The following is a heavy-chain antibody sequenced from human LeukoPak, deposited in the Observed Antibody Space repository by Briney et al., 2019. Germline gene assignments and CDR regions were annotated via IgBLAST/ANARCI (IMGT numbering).Heavy chain of an antibody. CDR1: GYTFTGYY. CDR3: AKNPYEYYFDY. CDR2: INPNSGDT. Sequence: GASVKVSCKASGYTFTGYYMHWVRQVPGQGLEWMGWINPNSGDTNYAQKFQGRVTMTRDTSIRTAYLELSGLRSDDTAVYYCAKNPYEYYFDYWGQGTLVTVSS. V-gene: IGHV1-2*02. D-gene: IGHD5-12*01. J-gene: IGHJ4*02.